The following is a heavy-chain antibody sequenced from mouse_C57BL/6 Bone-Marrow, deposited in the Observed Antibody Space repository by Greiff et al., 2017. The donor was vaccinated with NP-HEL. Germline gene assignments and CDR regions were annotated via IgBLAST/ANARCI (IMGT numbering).Heavy chain of an antibody. J-gene: IGHJ2*01. Sequence: VQLQQSGPGLVKPSQSLSLTCSVTGYSITSGYYWNWIRQFPGNKLEWMGYISYDGSNNYNPSLKNRISITRDTSKNQFFLKLNSVTTEDTATYYCASGYGSSFFDYWGQGTTLTVSS. CDR1: GYSITSGYY. CDR2: ISYDGSN. V-gene: IGHV3-6*01. D-gene: IGHD1-1*01. CDR3: ASGYGSSFFDY.